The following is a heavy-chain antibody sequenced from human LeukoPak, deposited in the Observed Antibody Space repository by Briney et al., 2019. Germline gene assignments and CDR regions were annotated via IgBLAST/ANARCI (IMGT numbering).Heavy chain of an antibody. Sequence: PGGSLRLSCAASGVTFSGYGMHWVRQAPGKGLEWVGVIWYDGSNKYYAASVKGRFTISRDNTKNTLCLQMTSLRAEKTAVYYCVRSYCYDSSGYYPFDYWDQGTLVTVSS. J-gene: IGHJ4*02. D-gene: IGHD3-22*01. CDR2: IWYDGSNK. CDR1: GVTFSGYG. CDR3: VRSYCYDSSGYYPFDY. V-gene: IGHV3-33*01.